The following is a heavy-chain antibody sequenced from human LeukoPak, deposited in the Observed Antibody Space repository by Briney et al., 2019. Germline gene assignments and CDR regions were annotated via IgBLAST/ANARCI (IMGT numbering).Heavy chain of an antibody. CDR2: ISYDGSNK. Sequence: GGSLRLSCAASGFTFSSYGMHWVRQAPGKGLEWVAVISYDGSNKYYADSVKGRFTISRDNAKNSLYLQMNSLRAEDTALYYCARTLYSGSYHPFGAFDIWGQGTMVTVSS. D-gene: IGHD1-26*01. CDR3: ARTLYSGSYHPFGAFDI. CDR1: GFTFSSYG. J-gene: IGHJ3*02. V-gene: IGHV3-30*03.